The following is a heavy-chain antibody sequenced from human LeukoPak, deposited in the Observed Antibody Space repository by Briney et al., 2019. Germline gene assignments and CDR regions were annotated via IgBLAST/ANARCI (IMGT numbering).Heavy chain of an antibody. Sequence: GGSLRLSCTVCGFTDRRNAMSWLREAPGKGLEWVSFIYSDNTHYSDSVKGRFTISRDNSKNTLYLQMNSLRAEDTAVYYCARRAGAYSHPYDYGGQGTLVTVSS. V-gene: IGHV3-53*01. D-gene: IGHD4/OR15-4a*01. J-gene: IGHJ4*02. CDR1: GFTDRRNA. CDR3: ARRAGAYSHPYDY. CDR2: IYSDNT.